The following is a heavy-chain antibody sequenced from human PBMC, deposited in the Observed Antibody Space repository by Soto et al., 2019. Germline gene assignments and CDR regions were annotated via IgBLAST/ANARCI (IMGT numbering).Heavy chain of an antibody. J-gene: IGHJ4*02. Sequence: SETLSLTCTVSGGSISSYYWSWIRQPPGKGLEWIGYIYYSGSTNYNPSLKSRVTTSVDTSKNQFSLKLSSVTAADTAVYYCARGLSGSYFDYWGQGTLVTVSS. CDR1: GGSISSYY. V-gene: IGHV4-59*01. D-gene: IGHD3-10*01. CDR2: IYYSGST. CDR3: ARGLSGSYFDY.